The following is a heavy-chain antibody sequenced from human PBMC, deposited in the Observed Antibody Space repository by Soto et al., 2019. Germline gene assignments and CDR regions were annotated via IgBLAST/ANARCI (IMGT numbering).Heavy chain of an antibody. Sequence: PGGSLRLSCAASGFTFSSYAMHWVRQAPGKGLEWVAVISYDGSNKYYADSVKGRFTISRDNSKNTLYLQMNSLRAEDTAVYYCARDPDYGDYILWGQGTLVTVSS. CDR1: GFTFSSYA. CDR2: ISYDGSNK. V-gene: IGHV3-30-3*01. D-gene: IGHD4-17*01. CDR3: ARDPDYGDYIL. J-gene: IGHJ4*02.